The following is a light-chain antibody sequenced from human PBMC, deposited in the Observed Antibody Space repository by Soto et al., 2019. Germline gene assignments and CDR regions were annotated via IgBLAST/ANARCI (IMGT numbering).Light chain of an antibody. CDR1: QTVGNNY. J-gene: IGKJ1*01. V-gene: IGKV3-20*01. CDR2: GAS. CDR3: RQSATSPRT. Sequence: EMVLTQSPGTLSLSPGERATLSCRASQTVGNNYLDWYQQKPGQAPRLLIYGASSRATVIPDRFSGSGSGTDFTLTISRLEPEDFAVYYCRQSATSPRTFGQGNKVEIK.